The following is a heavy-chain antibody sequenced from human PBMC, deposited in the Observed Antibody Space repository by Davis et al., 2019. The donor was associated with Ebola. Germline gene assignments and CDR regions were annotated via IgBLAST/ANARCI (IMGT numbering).Heavy chain of an antibody. CDR1: GFTLSKYW. CDR2: INPDGSST. J-gene: IGHJ4*02. V-gene: IGHV3-74*01. CDR3: TRILRGY. D-gene: IGHD2/OR15-2a*01. Sequence: GESLKISCAASGFTLSKYWVHWVRQAPGKGLMWVSRINPDGSSTAYADSVKGRFTISRDNAKDTLYLQMNSLRAEDTAVYYCTRILRGYWGQGALVTVSS.